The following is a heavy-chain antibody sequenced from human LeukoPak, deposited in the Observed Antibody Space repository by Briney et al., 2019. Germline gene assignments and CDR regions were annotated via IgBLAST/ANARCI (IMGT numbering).Heavy chain of an antibody. CDR1: GYTFTSYG. D-gene: IGHD2-2*01. V-gene: IGHV1-18*01. CDR3: ARPVVPAAKYYYYYYMDV. CDR2: ISAYNGNT. J-gene: IGHJ6*03. Sequence: ASVKVSCKASGYTFTSYGISWVRQAPGQGLEWMGWISAYNGNTNYAQKLQGRVTITTDTSTSTAYMELRSLRSDDTAVYYCARPVVPAAKYYYYYYMDVWGKGTTVTVSS.